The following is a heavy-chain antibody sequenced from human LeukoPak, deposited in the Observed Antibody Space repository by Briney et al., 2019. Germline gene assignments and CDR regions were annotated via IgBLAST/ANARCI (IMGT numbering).Heavy chain of an antibody. Sequence: PSGTLFLTCAVSGGSISSNNWWSWVRQPPGKGLEWIGDIYHSGSTNHNPFLKSRVTISVDKSKNQFSLKLSSVTAADTAVYYCARFGSGYYYFDSWGQGTLVTVSS. CDR1: GGSISSNNW. V-gene: IGHV4-4*02. D-gene: IGHD3-22*01. CDR2: IYHSGST. J-gene: IGHJ4*02. CDR3: ARFGSGYYYFDS.